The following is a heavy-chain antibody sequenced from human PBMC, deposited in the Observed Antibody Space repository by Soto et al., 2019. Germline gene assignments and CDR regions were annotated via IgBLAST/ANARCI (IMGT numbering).Heavy chain of an antibody. V-gene: IGHV4-31*03. CDR2: IYFRGNT. CDR1: GDSISRIDYS. J-gene: IGHJ3*02. Sequence: QVKMQESGPGLLKPSQTLSLTCSVSGDSISRIDYSWTWIRQHPAKGLEWIGNIYFRGNTYYSPSLESRLTISVDTSKNQFSLKLTSVTAADTAVYYCAREGGSYDSGGYLIRGAFDIWGQGTMVTVSS. CDR3: AREGGSYDSGGYLIRGAFDI. D-gene: IGHD3-22*01.